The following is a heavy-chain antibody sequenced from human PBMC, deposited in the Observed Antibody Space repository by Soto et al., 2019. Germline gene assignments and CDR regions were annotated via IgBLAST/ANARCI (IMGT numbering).Heavy chain of an antibody. V-gene: IGHV3-30*18. CDR2: ISYDGSNK. D-gene: IGHD6-19*01. J-gene: IGHJ4*02. CDR1: GFTFSSYG. CDR3: AKSSTRIAVAPGGT. Sequence: LRLSCAASGFTFSSYGMHWVRQAPGKGLEWVAVISYDGSNKYYADSVKGRFTISRDNSKNTLYLQMNSLRAEDTAVYYCAKSSTRIAVAPGGTWGQGTLVTVSS.